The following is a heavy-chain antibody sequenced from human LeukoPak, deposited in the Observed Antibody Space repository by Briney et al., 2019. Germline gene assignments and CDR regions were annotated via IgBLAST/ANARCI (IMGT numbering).Heavy chain of an antibody. V-gene: IGHV4-30-2*01. CDR1: GVSITTGGYS. Sequence: SETLSLTCEVSGVSITTGGYSWSWIRQPPGKGLEWLGYFYHSGNTYYNPSLESRVTMSIDASKNQLSLKVTSVTAADTAVYYCARVPYNFGSGGSDGWFDPWGQGSLVIVSS. J-gene: IGHJ5*02. CDR2: FYHSGNT. D-gene: IGHD3/OR15-3a*01. CDR3: ARVPYNFGSGGSDGWFDP.